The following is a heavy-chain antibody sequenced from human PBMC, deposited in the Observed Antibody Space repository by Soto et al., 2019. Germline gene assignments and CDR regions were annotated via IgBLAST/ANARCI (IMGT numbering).Heavy chain of an antibody. D-gene: IGHD4-17*01. V-gene: IGHV1-8*01. Sequence: QVQLVQSGAEVKKPGASVRVPCRASGYTFTSYDINWVGQPIGQGLEWMGWRNPNSGNTGNAQKFQGRVTMPRNTSISTAYMELSSLRSEDTAVYYCARSDYGDYHDAFDIWGQGTMVTVSS. J-gene: IGHJ3*02. CDR1: GYTFTSYD. CDR3: ARSDYGDYHDAFDI. CDR2: RNPNSGNT.